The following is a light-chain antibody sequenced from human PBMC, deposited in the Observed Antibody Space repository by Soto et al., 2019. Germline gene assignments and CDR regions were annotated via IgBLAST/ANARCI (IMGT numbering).Light chain of an antibody. CDR1: QSVSNF. CDR3: QQRLNWPLT. Sequence: EIVLTQSPATLSLSPGERATLSCRASQSVSNFFVWYQQKRGQAPRLLIYDASKRATGIPARFSGSGSGTDFTLTISSLEPEDFAVYYCQQRLNWPLTVGGGTTVEIK. CDR2: DAS. V-gene: IGKV3-11*01. J-gene: IGKJ4*01.